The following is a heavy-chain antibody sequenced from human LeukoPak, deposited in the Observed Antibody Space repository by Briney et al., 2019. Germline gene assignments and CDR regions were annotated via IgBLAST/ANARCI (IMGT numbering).Heavy chain of an antibody. D-gene: IGHD2-21*02. J-gene: IGHJ4*02. V-gene: IGHV3-11*03. Sequence: GGSLRLSCEASGFMLNVYFINWFRLAPSKLLEWIGYISPTWSYTTYTYSVRGRFTISRDNAKNLLFLQMNDLRTEDTAVYYCARKLGGTQCGGDCFFDHWGQGTRVAVSS. CDR1: GFMLNVYF. CDR3: ARKLGGTQCGGDCFFDH. CDR2: ISPTWSYT.